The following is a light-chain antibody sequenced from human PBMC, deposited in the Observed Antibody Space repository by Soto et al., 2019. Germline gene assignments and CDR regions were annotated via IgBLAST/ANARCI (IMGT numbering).Light chain of an antibody. CDR3: QQVNVYPST. CDR2: DAS. Sequence: DIQMTQSPSTLSASVGDRVTITCRASQSISSWLSWYQQKPGKAPKLLIYDASSLESGVPSRFSGSGSETEFTLTISSLQPDDFATYYCQQVNVYPSTFGGGTKVDIK. J-gene: IGKJ4*01. CDR1: QSISSW. V-gene: IGKV1-5*01.